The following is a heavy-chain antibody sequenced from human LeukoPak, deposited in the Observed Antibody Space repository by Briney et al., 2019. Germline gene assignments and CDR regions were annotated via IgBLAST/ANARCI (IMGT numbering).Heavy chain of an antibody. D-gene: IGHD6-6*01. CDR3: ARERYSSSSHDAFDI. V-gene: IGHV4-31*03. CDR1: GGSISSGYY. Sequence: PSETLSLTCSVSGGSISSGYYWSWIRQHPGKGLEWIGYIYYSGSTYYNPSLKSRATISVDTSKNQFSLKLSSVAAADPAVYYCARERYSSSSHDAFDIWAKGQWSPCLQ. CDR2: IYYSGST. J-gene: IGHJ3*02.